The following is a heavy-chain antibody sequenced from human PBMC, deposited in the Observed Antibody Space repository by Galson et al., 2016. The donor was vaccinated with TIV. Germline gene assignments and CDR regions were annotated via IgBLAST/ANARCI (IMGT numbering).Heavy chain of an antibody. V-gene: IGHV5-51*03. CDR3: AREPRSGNYFDY. J-gene: IGHJ4*02. D-gene: IGHD2-15*01. CDR1: GYSFASYW. CDR2: IYPGDSDT. Sequence: QSGAEVKKPGESLKISCKGSGYSFASYWIGWVRQMPGKGLECMGVIYPGDSDTRYSPTFQGQVTISADKSLSTAYLQWSSLKASDTAMYYCAREPRSGNYFDYWGRGALVTVSS.